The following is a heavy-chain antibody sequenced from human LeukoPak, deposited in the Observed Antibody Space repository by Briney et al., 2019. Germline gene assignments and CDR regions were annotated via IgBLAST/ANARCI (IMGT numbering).Heavy chain of an antibody. CDR2: IIPIIGTP. Sequence: SVKVSCKASGGTFSSNVISWVRQAPGQGLEWMGRIIPIIGTPDYAQKFQGRVTITADKSMNTAYMELTSLKSDDTAVYYCARAGGSSWYVSLYYWGQGTLVTVSS. D-gene: IGHD6-13*01. V-gene: IGHV1-69*04. CDR1: GGTFSSNV. J-gene: IGHJ4*02. CDR3: ARAGGSSWYVSLYY.